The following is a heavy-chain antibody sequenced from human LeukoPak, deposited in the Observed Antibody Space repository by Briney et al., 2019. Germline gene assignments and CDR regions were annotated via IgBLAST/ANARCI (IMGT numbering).Heavy chain of an antibody. CDR2: ISTYNGNT. D-gene: IGHD3-10*01. CDR3: ARGSGITMVRGVIYWLDP. Sequence: GASVKVSCKASGYTFTSHGISWVRQAPGQGLEWMGWISTYNGNTNYAQKLQGRVSMTTDTSTSTAYMELRSLRSDDTAVYYCARGSGITMVRGVIYWLDPWGQGTLVTVSS. V-gene: IGHV1-18*01. CDR1: GYTFTSHG. J-gene: IGHJ5*02.